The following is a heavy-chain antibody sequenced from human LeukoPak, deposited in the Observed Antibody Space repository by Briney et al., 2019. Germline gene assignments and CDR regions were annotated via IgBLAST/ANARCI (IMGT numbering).Heavy chain of an antibody. Sequence: GRSLRLSCAASAFTFSSYAMSWVRQAPGKGLEWVSAISGSGGKTYYADSVKGRFTISRDNSRNTLYLQMNSLRAGDTAIYYCAKETARPAGVFDYWGQGTLVTVSS. D-gene: IGHD1-14*01. J-gene: IGHJ4*02. CDR1: AFTFSSYA. CDR2: ISGSGGKT. V-gene: IGHV3-23*01. CDR3: AKETARPAGVFDY.